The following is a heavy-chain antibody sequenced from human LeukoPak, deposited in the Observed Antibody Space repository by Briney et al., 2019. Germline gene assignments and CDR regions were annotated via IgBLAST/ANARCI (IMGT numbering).Heavy chain of an antibody. CDR1: GGSISSYY. CDR2: IYYSGST. D-gene: IGHD1-26*01. Sequence: SETLSLTCTVSGGSISSYYWSWIRQPPGKGLERIGYIYYSGSTNYNPSLKSRVTISVDTSKNQFSLKLSSVTAADTAVYYCARASGSGSYRGAFDIWGQGTMVTVSS. V-gene: IGHV4-59*01. CDR3: ARASGSGSYRGAFDI. J-gene: IGHJ3*02.